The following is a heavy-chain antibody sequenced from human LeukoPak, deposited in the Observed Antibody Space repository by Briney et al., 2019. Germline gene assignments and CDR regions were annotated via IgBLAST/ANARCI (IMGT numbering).Heavy chain of an antibody. CDR3: AKVTYDFWSGYYFDY. CDR2: ISYDGSNK. Sequence: PGRSLRLSCAASGFTFSSYGMHWVRQAPGKGLEWVAVISYDGSNKYYADSVKGRFTISRDNSKNSLYLQMNSLRTEDTALYYCAKVTYDFWSGYYFDYWGQGTLVTVSS. J-gene: IGHJ4*02. V-gene: IGHV3-30*18. CDR1: GFTFSSYG. D-gene: IGHD3-3*01.